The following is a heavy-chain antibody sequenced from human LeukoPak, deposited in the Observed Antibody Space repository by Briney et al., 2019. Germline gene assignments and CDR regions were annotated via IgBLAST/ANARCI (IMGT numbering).Heavy chain of an antibody. Sequence: GSSVKVSCKASGGTFSSYAISWVRQAPGQGLEWMGGIIPIFGTANYAQKFQGRVTVTADKSTSTAYMGPSSLRSEDTAVYYCARDTDLEEIQLWPQGAFDIWGQGTMVTVSS. CDR2: IIPIFGTA. D-gene: IGHD5-18*01. V-gene: IGHV1-69*06. J-gene: IGHJ3*02. CDR1: GGTFSSYA. CDR3: ARDTDLEEIQLWPQGAFDI.